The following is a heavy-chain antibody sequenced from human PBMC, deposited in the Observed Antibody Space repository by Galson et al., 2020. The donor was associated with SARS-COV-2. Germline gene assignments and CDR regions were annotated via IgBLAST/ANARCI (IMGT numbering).Heavy chain of an antibody. Sequence: GGSLRLSCAASGFTFSSYAMHWVRQAPGKGLEWVAVISYDGSNKYYADSVKGRFTISRDNSKNTLYLQMNSLRAEDTAVYYCARDSSGWYLDYWGQGTLVTVSS. CDR2: ISYDGSNK. CDR3: ARDSSGWYLDY. J-gene: IGHJ4*02. V-gene: IGHV3-30-3*01. CDR1: GFTFSSYA. D-gene: IGHD6-19*01.